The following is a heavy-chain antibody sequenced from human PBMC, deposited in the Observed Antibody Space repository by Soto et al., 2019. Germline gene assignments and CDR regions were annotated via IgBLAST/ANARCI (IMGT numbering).Heavy chain of an antibody. CDR3: ARCQAAAGLFDY. V-gene: IGHV1-69*13. CDR2: IIPIFGTA. D-gene: IGHD6-13*01. J-gene: IGHJ4*02. CDR1: GGTFSSYA. Sequence: SVKVSCKASGGTFSSYAISWVRQAPGQGLEWMGGIIPIFGTANYAQKFQGRVTITADESASTAYMELSSLRSEDTAVYYCARCQAAAGLFDYWGQGTLVTVSS.